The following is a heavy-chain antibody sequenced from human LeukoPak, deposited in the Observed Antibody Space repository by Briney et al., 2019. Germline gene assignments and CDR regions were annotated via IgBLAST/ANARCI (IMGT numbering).Heavy chain of an antibody. CDR3: AREGIAVADDYFDY. J-gene: IGHJ4*02. V-gene: IGHV3-21*01. CDR2: ISSSSYI. Sequence: GGSLRLSCAASGFTFSSYSMNWVRQAPGKGLEWVSSISSSSYIYYADSVKGRFTISRDNAKNSLYLQMNSLRAEDTAVYYCAREGIAVADDYFDYWGQGTLVTVSS. CDR1: GFTFSSYS. D-gene: IGHD6-19*01.